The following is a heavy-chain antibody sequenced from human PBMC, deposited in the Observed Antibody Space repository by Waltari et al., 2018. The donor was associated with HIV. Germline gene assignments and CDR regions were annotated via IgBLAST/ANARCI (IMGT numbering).Heavy chain of an antibody. D-gene: IGHD3-10*01. CDR1: GFSFRNYA. CDR3: VVSSFDY. CDR2: ISYDETNE. V-gene: IGHV3-30*03. Sequence: QVQLVASGGGVAQPGRSLRLSCAASGFSFRNYAMHWVRQAPGKGLEWLTLISYDETNEYYTDSVRGRFTISRDNSKNMLYLQMNNLRPEDTAIYYCVVSSFDYWGQGTLVTVSS. J-gene: IGHJ4*02.